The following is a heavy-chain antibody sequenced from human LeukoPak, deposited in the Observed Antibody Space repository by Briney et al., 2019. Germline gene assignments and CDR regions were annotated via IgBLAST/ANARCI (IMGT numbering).Heavy chain of an antibody. CDR2: IYTSGST. CDR1: GGSIGSSSYY. D-gene: IGHD2-15*01. CDR3: ASDRIEVDAFDI. J-gene: IGHJ3*02. Sequence: PSETLSLTCTVSGGSIGSSSYYWSWIRQPAGKGLEWIGRIYTSGSTNYNPSLKSRVTISVDTSKNQFSLKLSSVTAADTAVYYCASDRIEVDAFDIWGQGTMVTVSS. V-gene: IGHV4-61*02.